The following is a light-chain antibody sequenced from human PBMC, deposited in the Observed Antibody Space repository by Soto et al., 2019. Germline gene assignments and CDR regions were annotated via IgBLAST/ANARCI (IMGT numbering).Light chain of an antibody. CDR2: GAS. V-gene: IGKV3-15*01. J-gene: IGKJ1*01. Sequence: EIVMTQSPATLSVSPGERATLSCRASQSVSSDLAWYQHTTGQAPRILIYGASTRDTGIPARFSGRGSGTEFTLTISRLQSVDFAVYYCQQYDNWPQTFGQGTKVDIK. CDR1: QSVSSD. CDR3: QQYDNWPQT.